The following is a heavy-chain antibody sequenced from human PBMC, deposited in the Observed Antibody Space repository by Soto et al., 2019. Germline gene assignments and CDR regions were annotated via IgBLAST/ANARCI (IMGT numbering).Heavy chain of an antibody. CDR2: INPQTGGT. CDR3: ARERYQVISDGMDV. V-gene: IGHV1-2*02. CDR1: GDTFTGYY. J-gene: IGHJ6*02. D-gene: IGHD2-2*01. Sequence: ASVKVSCKASGDTFTGYYIHWVREAPGQGLEWMGWINPQTGGTSYGQKFQGRVTLSRDTSINTAYLELSRLRFDDAAVYFCARERYQVISDGMDVWGQGTTVTVSS.